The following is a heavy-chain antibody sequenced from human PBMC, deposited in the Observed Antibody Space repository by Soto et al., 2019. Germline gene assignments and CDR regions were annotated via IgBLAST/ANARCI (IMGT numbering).Heavy chain of an antibody. V-gene: IGHV1-18*01. J-gene: IGHJ6*02. D-gene: IGHD6-19*01. CDR1: GYTFTSYG. CDR3: ARVQSVAGTVYYYGMDV. CDR2: ISAYNGNT. Sequence: QVQLVQSGAEVKKPGASVKVSCKASGYTFTSYGISWVRQAPGQGLEWMGWISAYNGNTNYAQKLQGRVTMPTDTSTGTAYMELRSLRSDDTAVYYCARVQSVAGTVYYYGMDVWGQGTTVTVSS.